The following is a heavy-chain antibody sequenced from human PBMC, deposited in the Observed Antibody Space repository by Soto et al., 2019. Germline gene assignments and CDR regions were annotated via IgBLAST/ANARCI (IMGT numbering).Heavy chain of an antibody. V-gene: IGHV1-69*18. D-gene: IGHD4-17*01. CDR2: IIPTFDTT. CDR1: GGAFSSYS. Sequence: QVQLVQSGAEVKKPGSSMKVSCKASGGAFSSYSFSWVRQAPGQGLEWMGSIIPTFDTTNYAQKFQGRVTMTADGSTSIAYMELSSLRYDDTAVYYCAQGRLTATTLNYNGMDVWGQGTTVTVSS. CDR3: AQGRLTATTLNYNGMDV. J-gene: IGHJ6*02.